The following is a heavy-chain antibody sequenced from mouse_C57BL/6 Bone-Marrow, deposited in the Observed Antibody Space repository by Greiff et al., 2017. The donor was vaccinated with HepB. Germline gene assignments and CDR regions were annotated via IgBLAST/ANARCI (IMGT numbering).Heavy chain of an antibody. V-gene: IGHV5-15*01. CDR1: GFTFSDYG. D-gene: IGHD2-1*01. CDR3: ARSPIYYGNCDYAMDY. J-gene: IGHJ4*01. CDR2: ISNLAYSI. Sequence: EVKLVESGGGLVQPGGSLKLSCAASGFTFSDYGMAWVRQAPRKGPEWVAFISNLAYSIYYADTVTGRFTISRENAKNTLYLEMSSLRSEDTAMYYCARSPIYYGNCDYAMDYWGQGTSVTVSS.